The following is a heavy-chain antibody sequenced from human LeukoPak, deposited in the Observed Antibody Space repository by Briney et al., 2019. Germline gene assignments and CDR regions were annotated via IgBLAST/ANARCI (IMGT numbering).Heavy chain of an antibody. V-gene: IGHV3-30*18. CDR3: AKEGYSYGHFDY. CDR1: GFTFSSYG. D-gene: IGHD5-18*01. J-gene: IGHJ4*02. CDR2: ISYDGSNK. Sequence: GRSLRLSCAASGFTFSSYGMHWVRQAPGKGLEWVAVISYDGSNKYYADSVMGRFTISRDNSKNTLYLQMNSLRAEDTAVYYCAKEGYSYGHFDYWGQGTLVTVSS.